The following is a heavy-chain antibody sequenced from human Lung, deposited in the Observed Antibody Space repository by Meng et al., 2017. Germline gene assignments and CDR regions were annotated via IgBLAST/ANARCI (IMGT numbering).Heavy chain of an antibody. CDR3: ARDFTSGSSGDP. J-gene: IGHJ5*02. CDR2: ITPGSGNT. V-gene: IGHV1-3*01. CDR1: GYTFTSYA. D-gene: IGHD6-19*01. Sequence: QVQLVQFGAEVKKPGASVTVSCKASGYTFTSYAMHWVRQAPGQSLEWMGWITPGSGNTKYSQKFQGRLTITTDTSASTAYMELSTPRSEDTAVYYCARDFTSGSSGDPWGQGTLVTVSS.